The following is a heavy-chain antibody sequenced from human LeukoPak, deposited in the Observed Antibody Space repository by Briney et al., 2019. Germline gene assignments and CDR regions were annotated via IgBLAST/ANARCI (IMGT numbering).Heavy chain of an antibody. CDR2: ISSSGTAI. CDR1: GFTFSSCE. V-gene: IGHV3-48*03. D-gene: IGHD3-10*01. J-gene: IGHJ4*02. CDR3: ARGVQYLNYFDY. Sequence: PGGSLRLSCAASGFTFSSCEMNWVRQAPGKGLEWVSYISSSGTAIYYADSVKGRFAISRDSAKNALYLEMNSLRAQDTAVYYCARGVQYLNYFDYWGQGTLVPVSS.